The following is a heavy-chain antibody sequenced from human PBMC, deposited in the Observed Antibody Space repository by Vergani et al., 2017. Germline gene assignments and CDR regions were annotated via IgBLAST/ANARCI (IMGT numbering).Heavy chain of an antibody. CDR3: TRHGRSGWAGYFQH. V-gene: IGHV4-4*07. CDR1: GAAIKDFY. CDR2: MYTSGHT. J-gene: IGHJ1*01. D-gene: IGHD6-19*01. Sequence: QVQLQESGPGLVKPSETLSLTCTVSGAAIKDFYWSWFRQPPGKGLEWIVRMYTSGHTIYNPSLESRVTMSVDTSKNQFSLQLSSVTAADTAVYYCTRHGRSGWAGYFQHWGQGTLVTASS.